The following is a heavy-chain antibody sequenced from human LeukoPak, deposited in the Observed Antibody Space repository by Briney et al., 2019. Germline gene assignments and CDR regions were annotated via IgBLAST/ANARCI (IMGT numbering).Heavy chain of an antibody. J-gene: IGHJ6*02. Sequence: SETLSLTCTVSGGSISSYYWSWIRQPPGKGLEWIGYIYYSGSTNYNPSLKSRVTISVDTFKNQFSLKLSSVTAADTAVYYCASNYYDSSGYYAHYYYYYGMDVWGQGTTVTVSS. CDR3: ASNYYDSSGYYAHYYYYYGMDV. V-gene: IGHV4-59*01. D-gene: IGHD3-22*01. CDR1: GGSISSYY. CDR2: IYYSGST.